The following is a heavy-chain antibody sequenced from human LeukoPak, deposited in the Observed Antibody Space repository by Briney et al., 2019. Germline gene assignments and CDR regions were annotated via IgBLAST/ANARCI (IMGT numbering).Heavy chain of an antibody. CDR3: AKDLYYDSSGCLDY. J-gene: IGHJ4*02. Sequence: GGSLRLSCAASGFTFSSYGMHWVRQAPGKGLEWVSAISGSGGSTYYADSVKGRFTISRDNSKNTLYLQMNSLRAEDTAVYYCAKDLYYDSSGCLDYWGQGTLVTVSS. CDR2: ISGSGGST. V-gene: IGHV3-23*01. CDR1: GFTFSSYG. D-gene: IGHD3-22*01.